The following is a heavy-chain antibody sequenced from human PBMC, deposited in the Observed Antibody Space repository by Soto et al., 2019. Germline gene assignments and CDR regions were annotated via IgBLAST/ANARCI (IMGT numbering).Heavy chain of an antibody. V-gene: IGHV3-30-3*01. CDR2: ISYDGSNK. Sequence: QVQLVESGGGVVQPGRSLRLSCAASGFTFSSYAMHWVRQAPGKGLEWVAVISYDGSNKYYADSVKGRFTISRDNSKNTLYLQMNSLRAEDTAVYYCAREAAHNPYYYGMDVWDQGTTVTVSS. CDR1: GFTFSSYA. CDR3: AREAAHNPYYYGMDV. J-gene: IGHJ6*02. D-gene: IGHD6-6*01.